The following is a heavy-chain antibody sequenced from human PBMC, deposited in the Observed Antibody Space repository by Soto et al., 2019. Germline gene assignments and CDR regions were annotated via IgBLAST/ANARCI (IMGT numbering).Heavy chain of an antibody. CDR3: ASLNNWSSGDGRIDV. Sequence: QGQLGQSGAEVKKPGSSVKVSCKASGGTFNTYTISWVRQVPGQGLEWMGGIMPLYAKPTYAQPFLGSLTIAEDEQTSTVYMELSSLRSEDTALYYCASLNNWSSGDGRIDVWGRGTAVSVSS. D-gene: IGHD1-26*01. CDR1: GGTFNTYT. J-gene: IGHJ6*02. V-gene: IGHV1-69*01. CDR2: IMPLYAKP.